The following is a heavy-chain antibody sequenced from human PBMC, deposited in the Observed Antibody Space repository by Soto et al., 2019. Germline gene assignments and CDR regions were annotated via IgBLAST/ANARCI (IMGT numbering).Heavy chain of an antibody. CDR2: IYYSGST. CDR3: ARGDYGDPMGGY. V-gene: IGHV4-31*03. D-gene: IGHD4-17*01. J-gene: IGHJ4*02. CDR1: GGSISSGGYY. Sequence: QVQLQESGPGLVKPSQTLSLTCTVSGGSISSGGYYWSWIRQHPGKGLEWIGYIYYSGSTYYNPSLKSRXSSXVXQAKSQSSRKLSSVTAADTAVYYCARGDYGDPMGGYWGQGTLVTVSS.